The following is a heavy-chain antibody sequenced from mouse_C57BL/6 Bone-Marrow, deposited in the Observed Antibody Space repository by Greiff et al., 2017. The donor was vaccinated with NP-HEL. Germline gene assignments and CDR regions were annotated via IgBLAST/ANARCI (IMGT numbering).Heavy chain of an antibody. CDR1: GYTFTSYW. J-gene: IGHJ3*01. V-gene: IGHV1-61*01. CDR3: ARNDYDGGFAY. CDR2: IYPSDSET. Sequence: VQLQQPGAELVRPGSSVKLSCKASGYTFTSYWMDWVKQRPGQGLEWIGNIYPSDSETHYNQKFKDKATLTVDKSSSTAYMQLSSLTSVDSAVYYCARNDYDGGFAYWGQGTLVTVSA. D-gene: IGHD2-4*01.